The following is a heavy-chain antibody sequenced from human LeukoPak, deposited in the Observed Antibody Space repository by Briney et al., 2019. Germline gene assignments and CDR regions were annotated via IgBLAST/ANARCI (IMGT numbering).Heavy chain of an antibody. CDR3: AKVPQATVTSFDY. V-gene: IGHV3-23*01. J-gene: IGHJ4*02. D-gene: IGHD4-17*01. CDR2: ISGSGGST. Sequence: GGSLRLSCVASGFSFTNYAMSWVRQAPGKGLEWVSAISGSGGSTYYADSVKGRFTISRDNSKNTLYLQMNSLRAEDTAVYYCAKVPQATVTSFDYWGQGTLVTVSS. CDR1: GFSFTNYA.